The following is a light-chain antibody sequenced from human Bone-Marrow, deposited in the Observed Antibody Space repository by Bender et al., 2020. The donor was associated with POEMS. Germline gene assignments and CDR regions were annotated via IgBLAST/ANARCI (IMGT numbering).Light chain of an antibody. CDR3: SSYTTSVTLV. V-gene: IGLV2-14*02. J-gene: IGLJ1*01. Sequence: QSALTQPASVSGSPGQSITISCAGTSSDVGSYELVSWYQQHPGNAPKLIIYEGTERPSGISNRFSGSRSGKTASLTISGLQTEDEADYYCSSYTTSVTLVFGTGTKVTVL. CDR1: SSDVGSYEL. CDR2: EGT.